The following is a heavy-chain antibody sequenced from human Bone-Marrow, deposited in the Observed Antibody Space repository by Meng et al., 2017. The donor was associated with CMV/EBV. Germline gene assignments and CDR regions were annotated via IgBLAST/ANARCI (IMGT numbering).Heavy chain of an antibody. Sequence: GTFPGYYWSWIRQSPGKGLEWIGDISHSGSTNYNPSLKSRVTISLITSRIQFSLKLSSVTAADTGVFYCARGQPNYNFWSGYYYFDLWGQGTLVTVSS. CDR2: ISHSGST. V-gene: IGHV4-34*01. D-gene: IGHD3-3*01. CDR1: GTFPGYY. CDR3: ARGQPNYNFWSGYYYFDL. J-gene: IGHJ4*02.